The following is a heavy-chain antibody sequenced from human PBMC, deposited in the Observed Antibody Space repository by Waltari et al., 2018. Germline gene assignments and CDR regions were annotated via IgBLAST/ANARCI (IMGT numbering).Heavy chain of an antibody. CDR3: ARGPSSGYYYEAEGSNWFDP. CDR2: INAGNGNT. Sequence: QVQLVQSVAEVKKPGASVKVSCKASGYTFTSYAMHWVRQAPGQRLEWMGWINAGNGNTKYSQEFQGRVTITRDTSASTAYMELSSLRSEDMAVYYCARGPSSGYYYEAEGSNWFDPWGQGTLVTVSS. V-gene: IGHV1-3*03. CDR1: GYTFTSYA. J-gene: IGHJ5*02. D-gene: IGHD3-22*01.